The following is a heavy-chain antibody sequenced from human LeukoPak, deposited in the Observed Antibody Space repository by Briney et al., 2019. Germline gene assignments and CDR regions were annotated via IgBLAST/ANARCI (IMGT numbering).Heavy chain of an antibody. CDR2: MNPNSGNT. Sequence: GASVKVSCKASGYTFTSYDINWVRQATGQGLEWMGWMNPNSGNTGYAQKFQGRVTMTRDTSISTAYMELSRLRSDDTAVYYCARDLGIAAAAAYWYFDLWGRGTLVTVSS. D-gene: IGHD6-13*01. CDR1: GYTFTSYD. CDR3: ARDLGIAAAAAYWYFDL. V-gene: IGHV1-8*01. J-gene: IGHJ2*01.